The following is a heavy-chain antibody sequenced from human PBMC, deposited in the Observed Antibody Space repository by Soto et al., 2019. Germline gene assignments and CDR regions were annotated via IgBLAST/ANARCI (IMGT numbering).Heavy chain of an antibody. CDR2: IYYSAST. D-gene: IGHD1-26*01. V-gene: IGHV4-59*12. CDR3: AKEGGNHYYYYAMDV. CDR1: GGSISSYY. Sequence: SETLSLTCTVSGGSISSYYWSWIRKPPGKGLEWIGYIYYSASTNYNPSLKSLVTISVDTSKNQFSLQLNSVTPEDTAVYYCAKEGGNHYYYYAMDVWGQGTTVTVSS. J-gene: IGHJ6*02.